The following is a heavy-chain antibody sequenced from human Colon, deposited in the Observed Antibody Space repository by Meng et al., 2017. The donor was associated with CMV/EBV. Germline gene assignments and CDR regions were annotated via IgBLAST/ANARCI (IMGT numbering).Heavy chain of an antibody. D-gene: IGHD1-26*01. V-gene: IGHV3-30*04. CDR2: ISYDGKKE. J-gene: IGHJ5*02. Sequence: TSGFSFGSFNVHWVRQAAGKGLEWVALISYDGKKEDYGDSVKGRFIISRDNSNNTLYLQMNSLRVEDTAIYYCARQWATRQNWFDPWGQGTLVTVSS. CDR3: ARQWATRQNWFDP. CDR1: GFSFGSFN.